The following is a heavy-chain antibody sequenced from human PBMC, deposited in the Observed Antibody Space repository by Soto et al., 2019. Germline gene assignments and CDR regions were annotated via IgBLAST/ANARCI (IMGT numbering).Heavy chain of an antibody. Sequence: QLQLQESGPGLVKPSETLSLTCTVSGDSIRSSSYWGWIRQPPGKGLEWIGSIYSTGNTYYNPSLNSQVPISGNTSKNQFSLNVISVTAADTAVYYCRRSSRYSTDVWGQGTTVTVSS. CDR1: GDSIRSSSY. J-gene: IGHJ6*02. CDR3: RRSSRYSTDV. V-gene: IGHV4-39*01. CDR2: IYSTGNT. D-gene: IGHD6-13*01.